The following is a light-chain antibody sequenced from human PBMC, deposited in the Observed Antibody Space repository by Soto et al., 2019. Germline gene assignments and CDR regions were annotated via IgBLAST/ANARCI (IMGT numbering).Light chain of an antibody. J-gene: IGLJ1*01. CDR1: SSDLAIYNY. Sequence: QSALTQPASVSGSPGQSITISWTGTSSDLAIYNYVSWYQQQPGKAPKLMIYQVTNRPSGVSNRFSGSRSGNTASLTISGLQAEDEADYYCSSYTDSSNYVFGTGTKV. V-gene: IGLV2-14*01. CDR2: QVT. CDR3: SSYTDSSNYV.